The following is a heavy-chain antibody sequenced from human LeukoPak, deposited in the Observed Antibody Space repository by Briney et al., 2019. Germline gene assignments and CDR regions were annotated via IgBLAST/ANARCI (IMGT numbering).Heavy chain of an antibody. Sequence: GGSLRLSCAASRFTFSSYAMSWVRQASGKGLEWVSAISGSGGSTYYADSVKGRFTISRDNSKNTLYLQMNSPRAEDTAVYYCAKGTLIAARPNWYFDLWGRGTLVTVSS. CDR3: AKGTLIAARPNWYFDL. CDR1: RFTFSSYA. V-gene: IGHV3-23*01. J-gene: IGHJ2*01. D-gene: IGHD6-6*01. CDR2: ISGSGGST.